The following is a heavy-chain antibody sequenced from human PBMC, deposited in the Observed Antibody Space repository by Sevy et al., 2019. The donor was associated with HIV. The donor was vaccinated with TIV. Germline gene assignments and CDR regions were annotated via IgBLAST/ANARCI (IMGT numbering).Heavy chain of an antibody. Sequence: GGSLRLSCAASGFTFSDYYMSWIRQAPGKGLEWVSYISSSGSTIYYADSVKGRFTISRDNAKNSLYLQMNSLRAEDTAVYYCARDSGDSGYAFSYYGMDVWGQGTTVTVSS. D-gene: IGHD5-12*01. CDR1: GFTFSDYY. V-gene: IGHV3-11*01. J-gene: IGHJ6*02. CDR3: ARDSGDSGYAFSYYGMDV. CDR2: ISSSGSTI.